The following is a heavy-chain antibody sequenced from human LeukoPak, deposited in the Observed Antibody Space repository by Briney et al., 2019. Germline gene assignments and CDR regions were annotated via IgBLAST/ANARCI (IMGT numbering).Heavy chain of an antibody. CDR1: GGSIGWDY. D-gene: IGHD3-22*01. Sequence: SETLSLTCTVSGGSIGWDYWSWIRQSAGKGLEWIGRIYKSGSTNYNPSFRSRVTMSVDTSKNQFSLNVTSVTAADTAVYYCAREEYFQDSNGYTYYFHSWGQGSLVTVSS. J-gene: IGHJ4*02. CDR3: AREEYFQDSNGYTYYFHS. CDR2: IYKSGST. V-gene: IGHV4-4*07.